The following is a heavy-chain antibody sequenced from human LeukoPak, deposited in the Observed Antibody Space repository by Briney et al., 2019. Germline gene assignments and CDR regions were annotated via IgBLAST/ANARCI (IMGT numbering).Heavy chain of an antibody. V-gene: IGHV3-9*01. CDR2: ISGNSGSI. J-gene: IGHJ5*02. Sequence: PGRSLRLSCAASGFTFDDYAMHWVRQAPGKGLEWVSGISGNSGSIDYADSVKGRFTISRDNAKNSLYLQMNSLRAEDTALYYCAKTQEGWFGDTHRGGNWFDPWGQGTLVTVSS. D-gene: IGHD3-10*01. CDR1: GFTFDDYA. CDR3: AKTQEGWFGDTHRGGNWFDP.